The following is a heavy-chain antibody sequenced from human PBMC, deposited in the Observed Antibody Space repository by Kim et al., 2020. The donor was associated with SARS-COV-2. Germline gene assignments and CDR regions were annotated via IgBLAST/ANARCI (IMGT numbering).Heavy chain of an antibody. J-gene: IGHJ4*02. CDR3: AKDIGRYYYGSGSYYNN. D-gene: IGHD3-10*01. V-gene: IGHV3-9*01. Sequence: VKGRFTISRDNAKNSLYLQMNSLRAEDTALYYCAKDIGRYYYGSGSYYNNWGQGTLVTVSS.